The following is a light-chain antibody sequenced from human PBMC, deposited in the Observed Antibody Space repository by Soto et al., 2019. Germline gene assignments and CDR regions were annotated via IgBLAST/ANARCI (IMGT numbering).Light chain of an antibody. CDR2: EAS. J-gene: IGLJ1*01. V-gene: IGLV2-23*01. Sequence: QSALTQPASVTGSPGQSITISCTGTRSDVGSFHLVSWYQQHPGKAPKLMIYEASKRPSGVSDRFSGSKSGTTASLTISVLQAEDEADYYCCSYAGSSTYVFGTGTKVTVL. CDR3: CSYAGSSTYV. CDR1: RSDVGSFHL.